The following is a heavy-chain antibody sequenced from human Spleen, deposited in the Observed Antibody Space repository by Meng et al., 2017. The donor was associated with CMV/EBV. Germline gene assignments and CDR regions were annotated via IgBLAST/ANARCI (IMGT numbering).Heavy chain of an antibody. CDR2: INSDGSGT. Sequence: GESLKISCAASGFSFSSYWMHWVRQAPGKGLVWVSRINSDGSGTSYVDSVKGRFTISRDNAKNSLYLQMNSLRAEDTAVYYCAGGYHYYYGLDVWGQGTTVTVSS. J-gene: IGHJ6*02. D-gene: IGHD3-22*01. CDR3: AGGYHYYYGLDV. V-gene: IGHV3-74*01. CDR1: GFSFSSYW.